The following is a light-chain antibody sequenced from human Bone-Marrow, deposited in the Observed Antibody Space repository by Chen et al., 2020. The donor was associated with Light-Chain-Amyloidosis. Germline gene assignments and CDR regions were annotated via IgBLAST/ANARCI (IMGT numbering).Light chain of an antibody. CDR3: QVWDRSSDRPV. Sequence: SYVLTQPSSVSVAPGPTATLACGGNNIGSTSVPWYQQTPGQAPLLVVYDDSDRPSGIPERLSGSNSGNTATLTISRVEAGDEADYYCQVWDRSSDRPVFGGGTKLTVL. V-gene: IGLV3-21*02. CDR1: NIGSTS. J-gene: IGLJ3*02. CDR2: DDS.